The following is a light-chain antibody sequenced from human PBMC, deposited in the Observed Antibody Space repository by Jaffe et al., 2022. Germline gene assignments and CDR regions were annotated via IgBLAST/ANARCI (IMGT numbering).Light chain of an antibody. Sequence: DIQMTQSPSSLSASVGDRVTITCRASQSISSYLNWYQQKPGKAPKLLIYAASSLQSGVPSRFSGSGSGTDFTLTIRSLQPEDFATYYCQQSYSTPPTFGQGTKVEIK. V-gene: IGKV1-39*01. CDR2: AAS. J-gene: IGKJ1*01. CDR1: QSISSY. CDR3: QQSYSTPPT.